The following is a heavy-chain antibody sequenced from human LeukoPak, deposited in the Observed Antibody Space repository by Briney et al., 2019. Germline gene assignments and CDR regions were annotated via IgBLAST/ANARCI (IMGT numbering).Heavy chain of an antibody. CDR2: INEDGSGK. CDR3: ARDRWTDY. D-gene: IGHD1-1*01. V-gene: IGHV3-7*01. CDR1: GFTFSSYW. J-gene: IGHJ4*02. Sequence: PGGSLRLSCAASGFTFSSYWMSWIRQAPGKGLEWVANINEDGSGKYYVDSAKGRLTISRDNAKNSLYLQMNSLRAEDTAVYYCARDRWTDYWGQGTLVAVSS.